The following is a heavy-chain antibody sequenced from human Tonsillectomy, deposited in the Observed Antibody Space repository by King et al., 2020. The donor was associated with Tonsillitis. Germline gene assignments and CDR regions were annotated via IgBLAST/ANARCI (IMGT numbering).Heavy chain of an antibody. Sequence: QLVQSGAEVKKPGASVKVSCKASGYTFTTYDIYWVRQATGQGLEWMGWMNPNSGDTGYAQKFQGRVTMTRNTSISTAYMELSSLRAEDTAVYYCARAFCGGDCWLTYWGQGTLVTVSS. CDR2: MNPNSGDT. CDR1: GYTFTTYD. D-gene: IGHD2-21*01. J-gene: IGHJ4*02. CDR3: ARAFCGGDCWLTY. V-gene: IGHV1-8*01.